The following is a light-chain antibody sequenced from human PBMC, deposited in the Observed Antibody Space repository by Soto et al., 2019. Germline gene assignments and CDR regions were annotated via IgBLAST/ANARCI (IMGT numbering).Light chain of an antibody. CDR2: GAS. Sequence: EIVLTQSPGTLSLSPGERATLSCRASQSVSSSYLAWYQQKPGQAPRLLIYGASSRATGIPDRFSGSGSGTDFTLTISRLEPEDFEVYYCQQDGSSRTFGQGTK. J-gene: IGKJ1*01. CDR3: QQDGSSRT. CDR1: QSVSSSY. V-gene: IGKV3-20*01.